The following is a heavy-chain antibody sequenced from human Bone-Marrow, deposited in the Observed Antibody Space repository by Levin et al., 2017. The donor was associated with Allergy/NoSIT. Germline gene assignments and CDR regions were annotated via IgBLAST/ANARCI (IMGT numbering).Heavy chain of an antibody. CDR3: AKSRGSASYYKGLDY. V-gene: IGHV3-23*01. Sequence: GGSLRLSCDASGFSFTTYAMIWVRQAPGKGLEGLEWVSAISDSADTTYYADSVKGRFTISRDNSKNTLYLQMNSRRAEDTAVYYCAKSRGSASYYKGLDYWGQGTLVTVSS. D-gene: IGHD3-10*01. CDR1: GFSFTTYA. J-gene: IGHJ4*02. CDR2: ISDSADTT.